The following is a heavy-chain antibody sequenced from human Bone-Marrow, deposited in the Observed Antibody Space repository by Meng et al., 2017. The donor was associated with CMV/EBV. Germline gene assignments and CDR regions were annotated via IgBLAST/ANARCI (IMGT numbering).Heavy chain of an antibody. V-gene: IGHV1-69*10. J-gene: IGHJ4*02. D-gene: IGHD6-13*01. CDR2: IIPILGIA. CDR1: GGTFSSYA. Sequence: SVKVSCKASGGTFSSYAISWVRQAPGQGLEWMGGIIPILGIANYAQKFQGRVTMTRDTSLSTAYMELSSLRFDDAAVYYCARSMAASIPSDFWGQGTVVTVSS. CDR3: ARSMAASIPSDF.